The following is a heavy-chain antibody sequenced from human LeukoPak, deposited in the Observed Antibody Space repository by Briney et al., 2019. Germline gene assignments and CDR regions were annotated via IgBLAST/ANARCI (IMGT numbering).Heavy chain of an antibody. Sequence: AASVKVSCKASGYTFTSYGISWVRQAPGQGLEWMGWISAYNGNTNYAQKLQGRVTMTTDTSTSTAYMELRSLRSDDTAVYYCARVILFDGSNWFDPWGQGTLVTVSS. CDR2: ISAYNGNT. CDR3: ARVILFDGSNWFDP. CDR1: GYTFTSYG. D-gene: IGHD3-16*01. J-gene: IGHJ5*02. V-gene: IGHV1-18*01.